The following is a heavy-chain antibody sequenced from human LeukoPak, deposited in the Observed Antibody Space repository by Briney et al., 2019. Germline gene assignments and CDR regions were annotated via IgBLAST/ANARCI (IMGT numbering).Heavy chain of an antibody. CDR1: GGSISSYY. V-gene: IGHV4-59*01. Sequence: SETLSLTCTVSGGSISSYYWSWIRQPPGKGLEWIGYIYYSGSTNYNPSLKSRVAISVDTSKNQFSLKLSSVTAADTAVYYCARSVGPYGIDVWGQATTVTVSS. J-gene: IGHJ6*02. CDR2: IYYSGST. CDR3: ARSVGPYGIDV. D-gene: IGHD4-23*01.